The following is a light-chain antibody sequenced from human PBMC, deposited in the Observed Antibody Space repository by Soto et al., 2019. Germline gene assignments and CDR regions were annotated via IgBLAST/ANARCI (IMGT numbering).Light chain of an antibody. CDR1: QSVSNN. Sequence: EIVLTQSPGTLSLSPGERSTLSCRASQSVSNNYLAWYQQKPGQAPRLLIYGASTRATGIPARFSGDGSGTEFTLTISSLQSEDLAIYYCQQYYDWPQTFGQGTKVDIK. CDR2: GAS. CDR3: QQYYDWPQT. V-gene: IGKV3-15*01. J-gene: IGKJ1*01.